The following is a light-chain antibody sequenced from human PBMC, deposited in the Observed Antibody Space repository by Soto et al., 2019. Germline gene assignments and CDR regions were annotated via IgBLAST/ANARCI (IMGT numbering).Light chain of an antibody. CDR3: NSYAGDIIRFV. CDR1: SSDVGAYKY. Sequence: QSALTQPASVSGSPGQSVTISCTGTSSDVGAYKYVSWYQQHPGKAPKLMIYEVSNRPSGVSNRFSGSKSGTTASLAISGIQADDEADYYCNSYAGDIIRFVFGTGTKLTVL. J-gene: IGLJ1*01. CDR2: EVS. V-gene: IGLV2-14*01.